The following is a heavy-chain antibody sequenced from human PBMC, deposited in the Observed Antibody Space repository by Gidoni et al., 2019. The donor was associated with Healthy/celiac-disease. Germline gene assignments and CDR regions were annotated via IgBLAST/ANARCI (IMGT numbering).Heavy chain of an antibody. Sequence: QVQLQQWGAGLLKPSETLSLTCAVYGGSFSGYYWSWIRQPPGKGLEWIGEIHHSGSTNYNPSLKSRVTISVDTSKNQFSLKLSSVTAADTAVYYCASGYSSSWYSHWYFDLWGRGTLVTVSS. D-gene: IGHD6-13*01. V-gene: IGHV4-34*01. CDR2: IHHSGST. J-gene: IGHJ2*01. CDR1: GGSFSGYY. CDR3: ASGYSSSWYSHWYFDL.